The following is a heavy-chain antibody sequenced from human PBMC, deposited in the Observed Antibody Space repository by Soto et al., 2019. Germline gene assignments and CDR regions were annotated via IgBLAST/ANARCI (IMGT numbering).Heavy chain of an antibody. J-gene: IGHJ4*02. CDR1: GFTFSNAW. Sequence: EVQLVESGGGLVKPGGSLRLSCAASGFTFSNAWMNWVRQAPGKGLEWVGRIKSKTDGGTTDNAAPVKGRFTNSRDDSKNTLYLQINRLTTEDTAVYYWTTDRNYYDSSGYYYPTYFDYWGQGTLVTVSS. CDR2: IKSKTDGGTT. V-gene: IGHV3-15*07. CDR3: TTDRNYYDSSGYYYPTYFDY. D-gene: IGHD3-22*01.